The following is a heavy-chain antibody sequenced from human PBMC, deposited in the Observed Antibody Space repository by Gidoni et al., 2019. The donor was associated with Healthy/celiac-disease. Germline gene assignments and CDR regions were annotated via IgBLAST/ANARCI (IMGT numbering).Heavy chain of an antibody. CDR3: ARDLRAARGLRIPQPYPDY. CDR2: ISAYNGNT. CDR1: GYTFTSYG. J-gene: IGHJ4*02. D-gene: IGHD6-6*01. V-gene: IGHV1-18*01. Sequence: QVQLVQSGAEVKKPGASVTVSCKASGYTFTSYGISWVRQAPGQGLEWMGWISAYNGNTNYAQKLQGRVTMTTDTSTSTAYMELRSLRSDDTAVYYCARDLRAARGLRIPQPYPDYWGQGTLVTVSS.